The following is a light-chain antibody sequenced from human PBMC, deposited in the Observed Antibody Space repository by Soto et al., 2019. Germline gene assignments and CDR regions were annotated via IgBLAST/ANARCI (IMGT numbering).Light chain of an antibody. CDR2: EVS. CDR3: SSYTCSSTPYV. CDR1: SSDVGGYNY. Sequence: QSALTQPASVSGSPGQSITISCTGTSSDVGGYNYVSWYQQHPGKAPKLMIYEVSNRPSGVSNRFSGSKSGNTASLTISGLQAEHEADYYCSSYTCSSTPYVFGTGTKVTVL. J-gene: IGLJ1*01. V-gene: IGLV2-14*01.